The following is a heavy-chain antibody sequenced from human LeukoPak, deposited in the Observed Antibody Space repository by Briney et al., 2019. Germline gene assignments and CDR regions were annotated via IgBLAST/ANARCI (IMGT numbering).Heavy chain of an antibody. V-gene: IGHV3-13*01. CDR2: IGTAGDT. J-gene: IGHJ6*02. D-gene: IGHD1-1*01. CDR3: ARAPGTTHYYGMDV. Sequence: GGSLRLSCAASGFTFSSYDMHWVRQATGKGLEWVSAIGTAGDTYYPGSAKGRFTISRENAKNSLYLQMNSLRAGDTAVYYCARAPGTTHYYGMDVWGQGTTVTVSS. CDR1: GFTFSSYD.